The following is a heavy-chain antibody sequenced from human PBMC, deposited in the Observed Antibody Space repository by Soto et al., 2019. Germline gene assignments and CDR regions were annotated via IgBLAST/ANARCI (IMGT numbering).Heavy chain of an antibody. V-gene: IGHV4-31*03. CDR3: ARLSGQLVGSYYYGMDV. Sequence: SETVSLTCTVSSCSISSGGYYFSFIRQHPGKGLEWIGYIYYSGSTYYNPSLKSRVTISVDTSKNPFSLKRSSVTAADTAVYYCARLSGQLVGSYYYGMDVWCQWATVTV. CDR1: SCSISSGGYY. J-gene: IGHJ6*02. CDR2: IYYSGST. D-gene: IGHD6-6*01.